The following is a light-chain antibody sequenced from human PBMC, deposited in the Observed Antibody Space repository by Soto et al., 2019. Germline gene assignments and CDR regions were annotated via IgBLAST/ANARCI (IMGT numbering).Light chain of an antibody. CDR2: GAS. V-gene: IGKV3-15*01. J-gene: IGKJ1*01. CDR3: QQYSNWPPGT. CDR1: QSVRSN. Sequence: EIVMTQSPATLSVSPGERATLSCRASQSVRSNLAWYQQKPGQAPRLLIYGASTRATGTPARFSGSGSGTEFTLTISSLQSEDFAVYYCQQYSNWPPGTFGQGTKVDIK.